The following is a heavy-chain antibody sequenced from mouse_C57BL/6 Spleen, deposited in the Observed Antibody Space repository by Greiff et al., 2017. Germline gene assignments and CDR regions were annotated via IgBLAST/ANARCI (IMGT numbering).Heavy chain of an antibody. CDR3: ARLRPDYYAMDD. CDR1: GYTFTSYW. J-gene: IGHJ4*01. D-gene: IGHD2-12*01. CDR2: IAPNSGGT. V-gene: IGHV1-72*01. Sequence: QVQLQQPGAELVKPGASVQLSCKASGYTFTSYWMHWVKQRPGRGLEWIGRIAPNSGGTKYNEKFKRKATLTVDKPSSTADMQLSSMTSEDSAVYYCARLRPDYYAMDDWGQGTSVTVSS.